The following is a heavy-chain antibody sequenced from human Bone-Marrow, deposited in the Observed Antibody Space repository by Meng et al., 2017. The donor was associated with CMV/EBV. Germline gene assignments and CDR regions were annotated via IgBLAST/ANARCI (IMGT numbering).Heavy chain of an antibody. V-gene: IGHV3-48*03. D-gene: IGHD5-18*01. J-gene: IGHJ4*02. CDR2: ISSSGSTI. CDR1: GFTFDDFS. Sequence: GESLKISCAASGFTFDDFSMHWVRQAPGKGLEWVSYISSSGSTIYYADSVKGRFTISRDNAKNSLYLQMNSLRAEDTAVYYCLGLQLWSQAIVDYFDYWGQGTLVTVSS. CDR3: LGLQLWSQAIVDYFDY.